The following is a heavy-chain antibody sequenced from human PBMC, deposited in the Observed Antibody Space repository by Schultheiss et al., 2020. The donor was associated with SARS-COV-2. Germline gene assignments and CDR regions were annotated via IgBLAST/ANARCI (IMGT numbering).Heavy chain of an antibody. D-gene: IGHD6-6*01. CDR1: GGSISSYY. CDR3: ARSPVGAARRPWYFDL. J-gene: IGHJ2*01. Sequence: SETLSLTCTVSGGSISSYYWSWIRQPPGKGLEWIGSIYYSGSTYYNPSLKSRVTISVDTSKNQFSLKLSSMTAADTAVYYCARSPVGAARRPWYFDLWGRGTLVTVSS. CDR2: IYYSGST. V-gene: IGHV4-59*05.